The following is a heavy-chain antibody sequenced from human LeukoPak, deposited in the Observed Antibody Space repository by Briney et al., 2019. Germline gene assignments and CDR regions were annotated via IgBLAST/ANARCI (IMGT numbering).Heavy chain of an antibody. V-gene: IGHV3-30*04. CDR3: ASLPDPYCSGGSCYSGTDY. D-gene: IGHD2-15*01. J-gene: IGHJ4*02. CDR2: ISYDGSNK. CDR1: GFTFSSYA. Sequence: PGGSLRLSCAASGFTFSSYAMHWVRQAPGKGLEWVAVISYDGSNKYYADSVKGRFTISRDNSKDTLYLQMNSLRAEDTAVYYCASLPDPYCSGGSCYSGTDYWGQGTLVTVSS.